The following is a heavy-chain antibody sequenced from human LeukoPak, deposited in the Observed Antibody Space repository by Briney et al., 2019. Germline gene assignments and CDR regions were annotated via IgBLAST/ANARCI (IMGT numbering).Heavy chain of an antibody. Sequence: ASVKVSCKASGGTFSSYAISWVRQAPGQGLEWMGGIIPIFGTANYAQKFQGRVTITADESTSTAYMELSSLRSEDTAVYYCARQLSAPDAAGYYGMDVWGQGTTVTVSS. D-gene: IGHD6-13*01. V-gene: IGHV1-69*13. CDR3: ARQLSAPDAAGYYGMDV. J-gene: IGHJ6*02. CDR2: IIPIFGTA. CDR1: GGTFSSYA.